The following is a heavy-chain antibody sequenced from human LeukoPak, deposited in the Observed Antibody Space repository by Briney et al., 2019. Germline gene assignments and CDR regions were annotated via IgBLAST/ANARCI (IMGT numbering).Heavy chain of an antibody. CDR2: IYYSGST. J-gene: IGHJ5*02. Sequence: KASETLSLTCTVSGGSISSYYWSWIRQPPGKGLEWIGYIYYSGSTNYNPSLKSRVTISVDTSKNQFSLKLSSVTAADTAVYYCARALDTAMVTGSWFDPWGQGTLVTVSS. V-gene: IGHV4-59*08. CDR1: GGSISSYY. CDR3: ARALDTAMVTGSWFDP. D-gene: IGHD5-18*01.